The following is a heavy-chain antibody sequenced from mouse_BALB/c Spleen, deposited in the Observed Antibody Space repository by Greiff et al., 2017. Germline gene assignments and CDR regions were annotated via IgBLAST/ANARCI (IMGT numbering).Heavy chain of an antibody. D-gene: IGHD1-2*01. Sequence: EVKVVESGGGLVQPGGSRKLSCAASGFTFSSFGMHWVRQAPEKGLEWVAYISSGSSTIYYADTVKGRFTISRDNPKNTLFLQMTSLRSEDTAMYYCARSPTTAYFDYWGQGTTLTVSS. CDR1: GFTFSSFG. CDR3: ARSPTTAYFDY. J-gene: IGHJ2*01. V-gene: IGHV5-17*02. CDR2: ISSGSSTI.